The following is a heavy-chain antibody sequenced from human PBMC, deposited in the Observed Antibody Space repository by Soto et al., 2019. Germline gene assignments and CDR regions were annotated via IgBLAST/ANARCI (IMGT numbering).Heavy chain of an antibody. CDR2: TIPVFNTA. CDR3: ARGVYGSGNYYTGPSAFDI. J-gene: IGHJ3*02. D-gene: IGHD3-10*01. Sequence: QVQLEQSGAEVKKPGSSVKVSCKASGGTLSDHGSACLGQPLGQGLEWMGGTIPVFNTAKYAQKFQGRVTVTADKFTNIAYMELSSLRSEDTAFYFCARGVYGSGNYYTGPSAFDIWGQGTMVIVSS. CDR1: GGTLSDHG. V-gene: IGHV1-69*06.